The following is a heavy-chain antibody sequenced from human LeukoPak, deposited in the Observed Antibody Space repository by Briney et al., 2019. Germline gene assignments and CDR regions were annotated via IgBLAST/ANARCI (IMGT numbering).Heavy chain of an antibody. D-gene: IGHD1-26*01. CDR1: GFTFSXXX. J-gene: IGHJ4*02. V-gene: IGHV3-11*03. CDR2: ISSSSSYX. CDR3: ARSGSHDY. Sequence: GGSLRLSCAASGFTFSXXXXXXXXXXXGXGLEWVSYISSSSSYXNYADXVKGRFXXXXDNAKNSLYLQMNSLRADDTAVYYCARSGSHDYWGQGTLVTVSS.